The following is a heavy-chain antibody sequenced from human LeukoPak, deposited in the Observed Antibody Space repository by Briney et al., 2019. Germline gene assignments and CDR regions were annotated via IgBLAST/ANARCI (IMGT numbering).Heavy chain of an antibody. CDR3: AREGIVVVPAAMNYYYYMDV. D-gene: IGHD2-2*01. Sequence: GGSLRLSCAASGFTFSSYSMNWVRQAPGKGLEWVSSISSSSSYIYYADSVKGRFTISRDNAKNSLYLQMNSLRAEDTAVYYCAREGIVVVPAAMNYYYYMDVWGKGTTVTVSS. CDR2: ISSSSSYI. V-gene: IGHV3-21*01. J-gene: IGHJ6*03. CDR1: GFTFSSYS.